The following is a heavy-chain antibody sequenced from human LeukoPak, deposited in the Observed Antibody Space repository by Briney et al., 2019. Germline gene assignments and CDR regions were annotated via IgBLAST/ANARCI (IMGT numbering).Heavy chain of an antibody. D-gene: IGHD3-22*01. CDR3: AHRKYYYDSSGYYSEYFQH. J-gene: IGHJ1*01. Sequence: SGPTLVNPTQTLTLTCTFSGFSLSTSGVGVGWIRQPPGKALEWLALIYWDDDKRYSPSLKSRLTITKDTSKNQVVLTMTNMDPVDTATYYCAHRKYYYDSSGYYSEYFQHWGQGTLVTVSS. V-gene: IGHV2-5*02. CDR2: IYWDDDK. CDR1: GFSLSTSGVG.